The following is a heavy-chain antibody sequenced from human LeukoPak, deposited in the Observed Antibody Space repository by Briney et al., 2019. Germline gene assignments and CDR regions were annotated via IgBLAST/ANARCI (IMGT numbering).Heavy chain of an antibody. D-gene: IGHD3-9*01. CDR2: IYYSGST. CDR1: GGSISIGDYY. CDR3: ARSKTYYDILTGYAYPFDY. J-gene: IGHJ4*02. Sequence: PSQTLSLTCTVCGGSISIGDYYWSWIRQPPGKGLEWIGYIYYSGSTYYNPSLKSRVTISVDTSKNQFSLKLSSVTAADTAVYYCARSKTYYDILTGYAYPFDYWGQGTLVTVSS. V-gene: IGHV4-30-4*01.